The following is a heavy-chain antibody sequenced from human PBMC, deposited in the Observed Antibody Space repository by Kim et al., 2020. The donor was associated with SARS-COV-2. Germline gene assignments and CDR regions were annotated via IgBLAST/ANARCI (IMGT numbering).Heavy chain of an antibody. J-gene: IGHJ4*02. CDR3: ATAIWFGGLGGFDY. CDR2: LDPEEGET. CDR1: GYTLTELS. D-gene: IGHD3-10*01. V-gene: IGHV1-24*01. Sequence: ASVKVSCKVSGYTLTELSMHWVRHAPGKGLEWRGGLDPEEGETIYAQKFQGRVTMTEDTSTETVYMELSSLRPEDTAVYYCATAIWFGGLGGFDYWGQGTLVTVSS.